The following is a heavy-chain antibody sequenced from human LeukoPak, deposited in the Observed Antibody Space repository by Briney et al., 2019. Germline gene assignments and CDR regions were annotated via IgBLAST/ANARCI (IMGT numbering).Heavy chain of an antibody. J-gene: IGHJ4*02. Sequence: SETLSLTCAAYGGSFSGYYWSWIRQPPGKGLEWIGEINHSGSTNYNPYLKSRVTITVDTSKNQFSLKLSSVTAADTAVYYCARGLHTPGFYYYGSGSYLSYFDYWGQGTLVTVSS. V-gene: IGHV4-34*01. CDR3: ARGLHTPGFYYYGSGSYLSYFDY. D-gene: IGHD3-10*01. CDR1: GGSFSGYY. CDR2: INHSGST.